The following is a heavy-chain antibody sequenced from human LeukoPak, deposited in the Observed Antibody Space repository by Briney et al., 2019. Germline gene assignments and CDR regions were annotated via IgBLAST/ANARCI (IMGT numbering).Heavy chain of an antibody. D-gene: IGHD3-10*01. Sequence: ASVKVSCKASGYTFTGYYMHWVRQAPGQGLEWMGWINPNTGGTNYAQKFQGSVTMTRDTSISTAYMELSRLRSDDTAVYYCARDHITMLRGVDPYYYGMDVWGQGTTVTVSS. CDR3: ARDHITMLRGVDPYYYGMDV. V-gene: IGHV1-2*02. CDR1: GYTFTGYY. CDR2: INPNTGGT. J-gene: IGHJ6*02.